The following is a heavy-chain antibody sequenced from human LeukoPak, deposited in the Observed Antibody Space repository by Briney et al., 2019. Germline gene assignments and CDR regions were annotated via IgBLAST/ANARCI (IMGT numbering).Heavy chain of an antibody. V-gene: IGHV1-18*01. Sequence: GASVKVSCKASGYTFTSYGISWVRQAPGQGLEWMGWISAYNGNTNYAQKLQGRVTMTTDTSTSTAYMELRSLRSDDTAVYYCARDATVTFARSAFDIWGQGTMVTVSS. D-gene: IGHD4-17*01. CDR2: ISAYNGNT. CDR1: GYTFTSYG. CDR3: ARDATVTFARSAFDI. J-gene: IGHJ3*02.